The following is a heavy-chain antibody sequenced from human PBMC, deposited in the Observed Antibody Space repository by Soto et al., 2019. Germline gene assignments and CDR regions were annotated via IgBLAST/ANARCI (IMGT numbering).Heavy chain of an antibody. D-gene: IGHD5-18*01. J-gene: IGHJ4*02. CDR1: GFTFSSYA. CDR3: AKDRSDGYSYGKFDY. Sequence: GGSLRLSCAASGFTFSSYAMSWVRQAPGKGLEWVSAISGSGGSTYYADSVKGRFTISRDNSKNTLYLQMNSLRAEDTAVYYCAKDRSDGYSYGKFDYWGQGTLVTVSS. V-gene: IGHV3-23*01. CDR2: ISGSGGST.